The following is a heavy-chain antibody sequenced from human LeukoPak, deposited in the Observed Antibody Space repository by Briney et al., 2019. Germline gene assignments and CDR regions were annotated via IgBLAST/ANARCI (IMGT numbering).Heavy chain of an antibody. J-gene: IGHJ4*02. V-gene: IGHV3-7*01. CDR3: ATDRGWRTSGYYLYYFEY. D-gene: IGHD3-3*01. CDR1: GFTFSRHW. Sequence: GGSLRLSCAASGFTFSRHWMTWVRQAPGKGLEWVASIKHDGSEKYYVDSVRGRFTISRDNTKNLLYLQMSSLRAEDTAVYYCATDRGWRTSGYYLYYFEYWGQGTLVTFSS. CDR2: IKHDGSEK.